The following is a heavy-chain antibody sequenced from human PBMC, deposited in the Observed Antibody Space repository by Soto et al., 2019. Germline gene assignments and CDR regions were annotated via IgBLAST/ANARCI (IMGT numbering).Heavy chain of an antibody. D-gene: IGHD3-10*01. J-gene: IGHJ4*02. CDR3: TRVVDGSAGEFDY. CDR1: GFTFNNYW. V-gene: IGHV3-7*01. Sequence: GGSLRLSCTTSGFTFNNYWMTWVRQAPGKGLEWVATIKEDGSEKYYGDSLRGRFTISRDNAENSLYLQMNSLRAEDTAVYFCTRVVDGSAGEFDYWGQGTLVTVSS. CDR2: IKEDGSEK.